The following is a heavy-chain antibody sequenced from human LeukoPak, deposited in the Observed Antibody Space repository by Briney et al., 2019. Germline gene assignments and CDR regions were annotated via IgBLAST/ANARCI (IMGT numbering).Heavy chain of an antibody. V-gene: IGHV1-2*06. D-gene: IGHD6-19*01. CDR3: ARVRSVAGPANFDY. J-gene: IGHJ4*02. Sequence: GASVKVSCKASGYTFTGYYMHWVRQAPGQGLEWMGRINPNSGGTNYAQKFQGRVTMTRDTSISTAYMELSRLGSDDTAVYYCARVRSVAGPANFDYWGQGTLVTVSS. CDR1: GYTFTGYY. CDR2: INPNSGGT.